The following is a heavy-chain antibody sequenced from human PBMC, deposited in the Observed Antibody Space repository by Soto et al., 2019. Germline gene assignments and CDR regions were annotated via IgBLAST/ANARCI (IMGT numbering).Heavy chain of an antibody. CDR3: AKGVYGDYAPEY. D-gene: IGHD4-17*01. J-gene: IGHJ4*02. Sequence: PGGSLRLSCAASGFTVTSYAMSWVSQAPGKGLEWVSHISASGGSTYYADSVKGRFTISRDNSKNTLYLQMNSLRAGDTAVYYCAKGVYGDYAPEYWGQGALVTVSS. V-gene: IGHV3-23*01. CDR2: ISASGGST. CDR1: GFTVTSYA.